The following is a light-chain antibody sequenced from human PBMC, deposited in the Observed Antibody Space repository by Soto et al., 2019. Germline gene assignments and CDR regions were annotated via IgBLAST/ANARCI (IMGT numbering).Light chain of an antibody. CDR3: LQDYTYPLT. CDR1: QGISSY. CDR2: AAS. Sequence: AIRMTQSPSSLSASTGERVTITCRASQGISSYLAWYQQKPGKAPKLLIYAASSLQSGVPSRFSGSGSGTDFTLNISSLQPDDFATYYCLQDYTYPLTFGQGTKVDIK. V-gene: IGKV1-8*01. J-gene: IGKJ1*01.